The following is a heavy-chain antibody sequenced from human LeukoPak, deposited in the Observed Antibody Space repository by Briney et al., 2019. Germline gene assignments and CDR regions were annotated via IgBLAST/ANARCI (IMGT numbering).Heavy chain of an antibody. D-gene: IGHD3-22*01. CDR3: ASRDYYDSSNYFDY. J-gene: IGHJ4*02. Sequence: SETLSLTCTVSGGSINNYYWNWIRQPPGKGLEWIGYIYYSGSTNYNPSLKSRVTISVDTSKNQFSLKLSSVTAADTAVYYCASRDYYDSSNYFDYWGQGTLVTVSS. CDR1: GGSINNYY. V-gene: IGHV4-59*08. CDR2: IYYSGST.